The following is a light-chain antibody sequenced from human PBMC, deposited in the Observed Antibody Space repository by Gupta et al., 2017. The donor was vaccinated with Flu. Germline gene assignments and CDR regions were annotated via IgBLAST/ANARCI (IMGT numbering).Light chain of an antibody. J-gene: IGLJ1*01. Sequence: QSALTQPASVSGSPGQSITISCTGTSSDVGGYNYVSWYQQHPGKAPKLMIYEVSNRPSGVFNRVSGSKSGNTASRIILGLQAEDEADDYCSSYTSSSTRDVFGTGTNVTVL. CDR1: SSDVGGYNY. CDR3: SSYTSSSTRDV. CDR2: EVS. V-gene: IGLV2-14*01.